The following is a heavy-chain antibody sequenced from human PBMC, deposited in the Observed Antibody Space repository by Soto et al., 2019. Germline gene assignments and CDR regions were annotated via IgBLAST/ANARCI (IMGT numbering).Heavy chain of an antibody. D-gene: IGHD6-25*01. Sequence: SETLSLTCTVSGGSISSYYWSWIRQPAGKGLEWIGRIYTSGSTNYNPSLKSRVTMSVDTSKNQFSLKLSSVTAADTAVYYCARDAAGSDYYYYYGMDVWRQGTTVTVSS. CDR2: IYTSGST. CDR3: ARDAAGSDYYYYYGMDV. J-gene: IGHJ6*02. V-gene: IGHV4-4*07. CDR1: GGSISSYY.